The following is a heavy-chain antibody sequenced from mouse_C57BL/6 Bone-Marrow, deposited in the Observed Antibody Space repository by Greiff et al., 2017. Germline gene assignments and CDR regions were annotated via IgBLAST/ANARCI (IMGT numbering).Heavy chain of an antibody. D-gene: IGHD2-1*01. Sequence: QVQLQQPGAELVKPGASVKLSCKASGYTFTSYWMHWVKQSPGQGLEWIGMIHPNSGSTNYNEKFKSKATLTVDKSSSTAYMQLSSLTSEDSAVYYCASEGFYYSYYYAMDYWGQGTSVTVSS. J-gene: IGHJ4*01. CDR2: IHPNSGST. V-gene: IGHV1-64*01. CDR1: GYTFTSYW. CDR3: ASEGFYYSYYYAMDY.